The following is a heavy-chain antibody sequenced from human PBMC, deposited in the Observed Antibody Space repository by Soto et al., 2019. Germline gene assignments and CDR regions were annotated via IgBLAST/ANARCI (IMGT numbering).Heavy chain of an antibody. CDR2: IYFTGST. Sequence: XTLSLTCTVSGGALSRGRYDWSWIRQPPGKGLECIGHIYFTGSTNYNASLKSRVTMSLDTYRNQFSLKLSSVTSADKAVYYCTRGPPRVQWFDPWGLGTLGTVSS. CDR1: GGALSRGRYD. CDR3: TRGPPRVQWFDP. V-gene: IGHV4-61*01. J-gene: IGHJ5*02.